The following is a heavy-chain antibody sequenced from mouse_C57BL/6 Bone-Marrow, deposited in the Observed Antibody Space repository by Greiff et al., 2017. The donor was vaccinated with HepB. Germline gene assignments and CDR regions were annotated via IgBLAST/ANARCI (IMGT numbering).Heavy chain of an antibody. CDR1: GFTFSSYA. CDR2: ISDGGSYT. Sequence: EVQGVESGGGLVKPGGSLKLSCAASGFTFSSYAMSWVRQTPEKRLEWVATISDGGSYTYYPDNVKGRFTISRDNAKNNLYLQMSHLKSEDTAMYYCARDRGTLLLDYWGQGTTLTVSS. J-gene: IGHJ2*01. CDR3: ARDRGTLLLDY. D-gene: IGHD1-1*01. V-gene: IGHV5-4*01.